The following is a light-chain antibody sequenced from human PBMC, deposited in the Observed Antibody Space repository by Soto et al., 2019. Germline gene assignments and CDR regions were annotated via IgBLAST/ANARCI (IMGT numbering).Light chain of an antibody. CDR2: DNN. CDR1: NSNIGSNT. CDR3: AAWDDSLNGWV. J-gene: IGLJ3*02. Sequence: QSVLTQPPSASGTPGQTVAISCSGSNSNIGSNTVNWYQLFPGTAPKLLIYDNNQRPSGVPDRFSGSKSDTSASLAISGLLSDDDSDYYCAAWDDSLNGWVFGGGTKLTVL. V-gene: IGLV1-44*01.